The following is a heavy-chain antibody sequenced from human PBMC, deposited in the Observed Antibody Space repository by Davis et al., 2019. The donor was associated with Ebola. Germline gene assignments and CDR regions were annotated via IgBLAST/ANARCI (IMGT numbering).Heavy chain of an antibody. CDR2: VSYDGSRK. D-gene: IGHD2/OR15-2a*01. Sequence: GGSLRLSCAASGFIFNSYALHWVRQAPGKGLEWVALVSYDGSRKYYADSVKGRFTTSRDNSKNRLYLQMNTLRRADTAVYYCARSSLLYDHGDYWGQGTLVTVSS. CDR3: ARSSLLYDHGDY. J-gene: IGHJ4*02. V-gene: IGHV3-30-3*01. CDR1: GFIFNSYA.